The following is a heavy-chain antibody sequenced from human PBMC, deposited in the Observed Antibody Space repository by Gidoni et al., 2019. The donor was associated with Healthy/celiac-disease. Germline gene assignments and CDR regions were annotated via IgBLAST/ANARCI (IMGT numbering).Heavy chain of an antibody. V-gene: IGHV3-30*18. D-gene: IGHD4-17*01. Sequence: QVQLVESGGGVVQPGRSLRLSCAASGFTFSSDRRLRVRQAPGKGLVWGAVISYDGSNKYYADSVKGRFTISRDNSKNTLYLQMNSLRAEDTAVYYCAKGNDYGDYGDPYYYYYGMDVWGQGTTVTVSS. CDR3: AKGNDYGDYGDPYYYYYGMDV. J-gene: IGHJ6*02. CDR2: ISYDGSNK. CDR1: GFTFSSDR.